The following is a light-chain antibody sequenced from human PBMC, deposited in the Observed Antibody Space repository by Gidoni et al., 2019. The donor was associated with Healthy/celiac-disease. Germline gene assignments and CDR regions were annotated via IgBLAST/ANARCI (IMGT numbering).Light chain of an antibody. J-gene: IGKJ2*01. CDR2: GAS. Sequence: EVVLTPSPGTLSLSPGERATLSCRASQSVSSNYLAWYQQKPGQAPRLLIYGASSRATGIPDRFSGSGSGTDFTLTISRLEPEDFAVYYCQQSAGSPRTFGQGTKLEIK. CDR1: QSVSSNY. CDR3: QQSAGSPRT. V-gene: IGKV3-20*01.